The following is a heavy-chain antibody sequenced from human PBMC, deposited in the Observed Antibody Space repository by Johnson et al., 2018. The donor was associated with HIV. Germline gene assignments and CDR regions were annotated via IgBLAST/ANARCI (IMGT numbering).Heavy chain of an antibody. J-gene: IGHJ3*02. D-gene: IGHD5-18*01. V-gene: IGHV3-15*01. CDR1: GFTFSHAW. CDR3: AKERAYIRTFDI. CDR2: IKRETEGGTR. Sequence: VQLVESGGGLVKPGGSLRLSCVASGFTFSHAWMSWVRQAPGKGLEWVARIKRETEGGTRDYAAPVKGRFTISRDDSKNTLYLQINSLRAEDTAVYYCAKERAYIRTFDIWGQGTLVTVSS.